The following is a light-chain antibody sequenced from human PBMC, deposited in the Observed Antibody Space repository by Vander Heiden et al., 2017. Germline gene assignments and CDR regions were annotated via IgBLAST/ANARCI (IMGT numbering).Light chain of an antibody. CDR1: QSVSSNY. CDR2: DAS. V-gene: IGKV3-11*01. J-gene: IGKJ4*01. CDR3: QQRSNWPPLT. Sequence: DIVLPHRPATLSLSPGERATLSCRASQSVSSNYLSWYQQKPGQAPRLLIYDASNRATGIPARFSGSGSGTDYTLTISSLEPEDFAVYYCQQRSNWPPLTFGGGTKVEIK.